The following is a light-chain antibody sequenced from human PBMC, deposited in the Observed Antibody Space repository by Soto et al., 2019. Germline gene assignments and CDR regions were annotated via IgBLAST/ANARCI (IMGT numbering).Light chain of an antibody. J-gene: IGKJ2*01. CDR2: GSS. V-gene: IGKV3-20*01. CDR3: QQYGNSPPTYT. Sequence: EIVLTQSPGTLSLSPGERANLSCRASQSVSSSYLDWYQQKAGQAPRLLIYGSSSRATGIPDRLSGSGSGTDFTLTIIRLEPEDFAVYYCQQYGNSPPTYTFGQGTKLEIK. CDR1: QSVSSSY.